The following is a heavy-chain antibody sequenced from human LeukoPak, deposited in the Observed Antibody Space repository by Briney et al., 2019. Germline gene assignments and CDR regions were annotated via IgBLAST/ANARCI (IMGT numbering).Heavy chain of an antibody. V-gene: IGHV4-30-4*01. D-gene: IGHD2-15*01. CDR3: ASRVGSYYYGMDV. J-gene: IGHJ6*02. CDR2: IYYSGST. Sequence: PSETLSLTCTVSGASISSGDYYWSWIRQPPGKGLEWIGYIYYSGSTYYNPSLKSRVTISVDTSKNQFSLKLSSVTAADTAVYYCASRVGSYYYGMDVWGQGTTVTVSS. CDR1: GASISSGDYY.